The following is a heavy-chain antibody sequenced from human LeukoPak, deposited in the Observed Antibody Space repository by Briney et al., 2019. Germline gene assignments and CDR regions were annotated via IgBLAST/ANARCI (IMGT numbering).Heavy chain of an antibody. CDR1: GGTFSSYA. D-gene: IGHD5-18*01. Sequence: SVKVSRKASGGTFSSYAISWVRQAPGQGLEWMGRIIPILGIANYAQKFQGRVTITADKPTSTAYMELSSLRSEDTAVYYCARVGYSYGGSYFDYWGQGTLVTVSS. J-gene: IGHJ4*02. CDR3: ARVGYSYGGSYFDY. CDR2: IIPILGIA. V-gene: IGHV1-69*04.